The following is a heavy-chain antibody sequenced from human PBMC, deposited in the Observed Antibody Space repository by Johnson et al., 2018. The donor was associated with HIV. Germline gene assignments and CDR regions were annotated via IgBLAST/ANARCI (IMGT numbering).Heavy chain of an antibody. V-gene: IGHV3-30-3*01. CDR1: GFTFSSYA. CDR3: AKETRDSRSAFDI. CDR2: ISYDGSNK. D-gene: IGHD3-22*01. Sequence: QVQVVESGGGVVQPGRSLRLSCAASGFTFSSYAMHWVRQAPCKGLEWVAVISYDGSNKYYADSVKGRFTISRDNSKKTLYLQMNSLRPEDTAVYYCAKETRDSRSAFDIWGQGTMVTVSS. J-gene: IGHJ3*02.